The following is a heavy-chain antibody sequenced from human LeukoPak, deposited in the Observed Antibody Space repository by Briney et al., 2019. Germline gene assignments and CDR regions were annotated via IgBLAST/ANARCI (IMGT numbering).Heavy chain of an antibody. CDR2: IYHSGST. CDR1: GGSISSSNW. V-gene: IGHV4-4*02. D-gene: IGHD6-13*01. Sequence: SETLSLTCDVSGGSISSSNWWSWVRQPPGKGLEWIGEIYHSGSTNYNPSLKSRVTISVDKSKNQFSLKLSSVTAADTAVYYCARVPYSSSWPGFDPWGQGTLVTVSS. J-gene: IGHJ5*02. CDR3: ARVPYSSSWPGFDP.